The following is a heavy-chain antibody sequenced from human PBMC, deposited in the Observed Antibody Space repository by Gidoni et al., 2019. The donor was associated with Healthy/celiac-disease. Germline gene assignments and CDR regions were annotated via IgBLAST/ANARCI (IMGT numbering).Heavy chain of an antibody. CDR1: GGSISSSSYY. CDR2: IYYSGST. V-gene: IGHV4-39*01. CDR3: ASTLDSSSWGNWFDP. Sequence: QLQLQESGPGLVKPSETLSLTCTVSGGSISSSSYYWGWIRQPPGKGLEWIGSIYYSGSTYYNPSLKSRVTISVDTSKNQFSLKLSSVTAADTAVYYCASTLDSSSWGNWFDPWGQGTLVTVSS. D-gene: IGHD6-13*01. J-gene: IGHJ5*02.